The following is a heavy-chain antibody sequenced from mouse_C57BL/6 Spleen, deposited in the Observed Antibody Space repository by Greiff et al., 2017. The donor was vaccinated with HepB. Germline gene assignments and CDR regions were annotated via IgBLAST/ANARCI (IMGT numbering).Heavy chain of an antibody. Sequence: QVHVKQSGPELVKPGASVKLSCKASGYTFTSYDINWVKQRPGQGLEWIGWIYPRDGSTKYNEKFKGKATLIVDTSSSTAYMELHSLTSEDSAVYFCARKAYYDYDGGFAYWGQGTLVTVSA. CDR1: GYTFTSYD. CDR3: ARKAYYDYDGGFAY. J-gene: IGHJ3*01. V-gene: IGHV1-85*01. D-gene: IGHD2-4*01. CDR2: IYPRDGST.